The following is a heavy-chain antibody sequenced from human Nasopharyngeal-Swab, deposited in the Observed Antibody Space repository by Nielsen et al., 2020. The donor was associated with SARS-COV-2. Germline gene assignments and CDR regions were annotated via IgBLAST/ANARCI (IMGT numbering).Heavy chain of an antibody. J-gene: IGHJ4*02. CDR2: ISPYNDYT. D-gene: IGHD3-16*01. CDR3: AREFGVGLFDY. CDR1: GCTFSSYG. V-gene: IGHV1-18*01. Sequence: ASVKVSCKTSGCTFSSYGIAWVRQAPGQGLEWLGWISPYNDYTHYAQKFQGRVTMTSDTSTSTAYLELRSLTSDDTAVYYCAREFGVGLFDYWGQGTLITVSS.